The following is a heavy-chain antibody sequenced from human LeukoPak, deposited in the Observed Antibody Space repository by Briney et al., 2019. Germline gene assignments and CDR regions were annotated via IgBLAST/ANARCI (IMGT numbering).Heavy chain of an antibody. CDR3: ARMVIPTYFDY. D-gene: IGHD3-22*01. J-gene: IGHJ4*02. CDR1: GLTFSSYN. CDR2: ISYDGSNK. V-gene: IGHV3-30*03. Sequence: GGSLRLSCVASGLTFSSYNMHWVRQAPGKGLEWVAVISYDGSNKYYADSVKGRFTISRDNSKNTLYLQMNSLRAEDTAVYYCARMVIPTYFDYWGQGTLVTVSS.